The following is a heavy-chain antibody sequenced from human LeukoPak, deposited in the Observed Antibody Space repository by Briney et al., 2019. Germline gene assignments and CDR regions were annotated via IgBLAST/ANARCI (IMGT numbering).Heavy chain of an antibody. J-gene: IGHJ4*02. CDR1: GFTFSSFS. CDR2: ITNSSTYM. CDR3: VGGYYRGNFDY. D-gene: IGHD4-23*01. Sequence: GGSLRLSCAASGFTFSSFSMNWVRQAPGRGLNWVSSITNSSTYMYYAVSVQGRFTISRDNAKNSLYLQMNNLRAEDTAVYYCVGGYYRGNFDYWGQGTLVTVSS. V-gene: IGHV3-21*01.